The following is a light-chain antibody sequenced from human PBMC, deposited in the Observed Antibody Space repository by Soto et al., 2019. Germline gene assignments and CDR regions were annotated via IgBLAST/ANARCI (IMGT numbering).Light chain of an antibody. CDR1: NGYSHYK. J-gene: IGLJ2*01. CDR2: VGTGGIVG. V-gene: IGLV9-49*01. Sequence: QSVLTQSPSASASLGASVTLTCTLSNGYSHYKVDWYQQRPEKGPRFVMRVGTGGIVGSKGEGIPDRFSVFGLGLNRYLTIKNIREEDESDYYCGADHGSGSNFVVFGGGTKLTVL. CDR3: GADHGSGSNFVV.